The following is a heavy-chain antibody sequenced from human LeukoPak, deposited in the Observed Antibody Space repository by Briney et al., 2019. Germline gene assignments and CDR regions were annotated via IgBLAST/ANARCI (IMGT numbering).Heavy chain of an antibody. D-gene: IGHD3-22*01. CDR3: ARHYYDSSGSYWGYYFDS. CDR1: GGSIYSSTDY. V-gene: IGHV4-39*01. Sequence: SETLSLTCTVSGGSIYSSTDYWGWIRQPPGTGLEWIGSIIYSGTTYYKPSLKSRVAMSVDTSKSQFSLKLSSVTAADTAVYYCARHYYDSSGSYWGYYFDSWGQGTPVTVSS. J-gene: IGHJ4*02. CDR2: IIYSGTT.